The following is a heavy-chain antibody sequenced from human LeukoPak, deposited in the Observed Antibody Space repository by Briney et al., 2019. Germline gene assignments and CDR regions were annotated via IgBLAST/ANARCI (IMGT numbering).Heavy chain of an antibody. J-gene: IGHJ5*02. Sequence: SETLSLTCTVSGGSISSGDYYWSWIRQPPGKGLEWIGYIYYSGSTYYNPSLKSRVTISIDTSKNQFSLKLSSVTAADTAVYYCARGPGSYGDNVFSWGQGTLVTVSS. D-gene: IGHD4-17*01. V-gene: IGHV4-30-4*01. CDR2: IYYSGST. CDR1: GGSISSGDYY. CDR3: ARGPGSYGDNVFS.